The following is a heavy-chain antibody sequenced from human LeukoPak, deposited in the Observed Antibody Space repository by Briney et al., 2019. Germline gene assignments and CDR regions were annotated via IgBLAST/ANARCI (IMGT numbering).Heavy chain of an antibody. D-gene: IGHD1-26*01. CDR1: GFTFSSYW. CDR2: IKQDGSEK. J-gene: IGHJ5*02. V-gene: IGHV3-7*01. Sequence: GGSLRLSCAASGFTFSSYWMSWVRQAPGKGLEWVANIKQDGSEKYYVDSVKGRFTISRDNAKNSLYLQMNSLRAEDTAVYYCAREVVGATFDQGWFDPWGQGTLVTVSS. CDR3: AREVVGATFDQGWFDP.